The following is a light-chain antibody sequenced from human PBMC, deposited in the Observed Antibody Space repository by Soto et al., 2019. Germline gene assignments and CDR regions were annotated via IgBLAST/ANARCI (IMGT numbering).Light chain of an antibody. J-gene: IGKJ1*01. CDR1: QSISDW. CDR3: QQSLSTRRT. CDR2: DIS. V-gene: IGKV1-5*01. Sequence: DIKVTLPPSTLSANVGDTVTITSGPSQSISDWLAWCQQKPGKAPKLLIYDISNLEKGAPSRFSGSGSVTDFTLTISRLHPEDFGTYYCQQSLSTRRTFGQGTKVDI.